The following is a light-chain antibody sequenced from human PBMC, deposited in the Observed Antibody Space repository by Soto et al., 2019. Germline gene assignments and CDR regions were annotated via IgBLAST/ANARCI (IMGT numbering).Light chain of an antibody. CDR1: ESVDFH. CDR2: DAS. CDR3: QQRSTWPT. V-gene: IGKV3-11*01. Sequence: PVKRAPLSCRASESVDFHLAWYQQKPGQAPRLLIYDASVRATGTPARFSGSGSGTAFTLTISSLEPEDFALYYCQQRSTWPTFGQGTRLEVK. J-gene: IGKJ5*01.